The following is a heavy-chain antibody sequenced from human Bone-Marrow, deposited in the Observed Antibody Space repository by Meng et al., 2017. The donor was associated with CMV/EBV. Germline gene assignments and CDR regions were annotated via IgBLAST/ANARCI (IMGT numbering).Heavy chain of an antibody. CDR1: GGSISSYY. V-gene: IGHV4-59*01. CDR2: IYYSGST. D-gene: IGHD6-19*01. J-gene: IGHJ4*02. Sequence: SETLSLTCTVSGGSISSYYWSWIRQPPGKGLEWIGYIYYSGSTNYNPSLKSRVTISVDTSKNQFSLKLSSVTAADTAVYYCARDVTRGAVAGNLEYWGQGTLVTVSS. CDR3: ARDVTRGAVAGNLEY.